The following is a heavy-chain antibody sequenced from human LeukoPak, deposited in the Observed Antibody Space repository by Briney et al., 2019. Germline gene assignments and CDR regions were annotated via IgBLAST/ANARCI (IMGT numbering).Heavy chain of an antibody. CDR1: GFTFSSYG. Sequence: PGGSLRPSCAASGFTFSSYGMHWVRQAPGKGLEWVAVIWYDGSNKYYADSVKGRFTISRDNSKNTLYLQMNSLRAEDTAVYYCARLYGYSSSWFDYWGQGTLVTVSS. CDR2: IWYDGSNK. V-gene: IGHV3-33*01. CDR3: ARLYGYSSSWFDY. D-gene: IGHD6-13*01. J-gene: IGHJ4*02.